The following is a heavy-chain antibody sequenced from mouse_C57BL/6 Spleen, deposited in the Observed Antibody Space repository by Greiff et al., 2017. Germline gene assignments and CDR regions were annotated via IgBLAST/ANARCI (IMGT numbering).Heavy chain of an antibody. CDR3: ARGGNGNYAWFAY. V-gene: IGHV1-50*01. D-gene: IGHD2-1*01. Sequence: VQLQQPGAELVKPGASVKLSCKASGYTFTSYWMQWVKQRPGQGLEWIGEIDPSDSYTNYNQKFKGKATLTVDTSSSTAYMQLSSLTSEDSAVYYGARGGNGNYAWFAYWGQGTLVTVSA. CDR1: GYTFTSYW. J-gene: IGHJ3*01. CDR2: IDPSDSYT.